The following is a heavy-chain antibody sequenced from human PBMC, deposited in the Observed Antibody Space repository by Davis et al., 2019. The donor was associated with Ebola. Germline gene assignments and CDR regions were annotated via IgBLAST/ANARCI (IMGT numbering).Heavy chain of an antibody. Sequence: MLSETLSLTCTVSGGSISSSYWSWIRQPPGKGLEWIGYIYNSESSNYNPSLKSRFTISVDTSKNHFSLKLSSVTAADTAVYYCARDSRWLVPGTYYYYGMDVWGQGTTVTVSS. J-gene: IGHJ6*02. V-gene: IGHV4-59*01. D-gene: IGHD6-19*01. CDR1: GGSISSSY. CDR2: IYNSESS. CDR3: ARDSRWLVPGTYYYYGMDV.